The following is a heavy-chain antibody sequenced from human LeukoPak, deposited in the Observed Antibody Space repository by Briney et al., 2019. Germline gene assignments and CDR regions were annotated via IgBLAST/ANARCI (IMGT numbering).Heavy chain of an antibody. V-gene: IGHV3-23*01. Sequence: SGSGGTTYYADSVKGRFTISRDNSKNTLYLQMNSLRAEDTAVYYCAKLEAGIVVVPAAMEPWGQGTLVTVSS. D-gene: IGHD2-2*01. J-gene: IGHJ5*02. CDR3: AKLEAGIVVVPAAMEP. CDR2: SGSGGTT.